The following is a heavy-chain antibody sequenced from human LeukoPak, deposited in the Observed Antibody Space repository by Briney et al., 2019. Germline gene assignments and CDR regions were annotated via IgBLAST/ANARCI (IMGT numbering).Heavy chain of an antibody. CDR3: ARRGGGNSGSYYYNWFDP. CDR2: IYWDDDK. V-gene: IGHV2-5*02. CDR1: GFSLSTSGVG. D-gene: IGHD3-10*01. Sequence: SGPTLLKPTQTLTLTCTFSGFSLSTSGVGVGWVRQPPGKALEWLALIYWDDDKRYRPSLKSRLTITKDTSKNQVVLTMTNMDPVDTATYYCARRGGGNSGSYYYNWFDPWGQGTLVTVSS. J-gene: IGHJ5*02.